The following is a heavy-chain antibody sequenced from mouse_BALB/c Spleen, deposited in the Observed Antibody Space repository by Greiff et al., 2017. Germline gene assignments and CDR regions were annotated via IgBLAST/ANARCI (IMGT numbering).Heavy chain of an antibody. CDR1: GFTFSSYT. CDR2: ISSGGSYT. Sequence: EVQRVESGGGLVKPGGSLKLSCAASGFTFSSYTMSWVRQTPEKRLEWVATISSGGSYTYYPDSVKGRFTISRDNAKNTLYLQMSSLKSEDTAMYYCTRDYGNYEKGYAMDYWGQGTSVTVSS. J-gene: IGHJ4*01. CDR3: TRDYGNYEKGYAMDY. D-gene: IGHD2-1*01. V-gene: IGHV5-6-4*01.